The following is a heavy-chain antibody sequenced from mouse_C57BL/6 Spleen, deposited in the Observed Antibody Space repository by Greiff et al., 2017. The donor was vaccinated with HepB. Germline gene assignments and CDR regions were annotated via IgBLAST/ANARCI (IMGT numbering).Heavy chain of an antibody. D-gene: IGHD2-5*01. CDR3: ARDDSNYVDWYFDV. CDR2: ISSGSSTI. CDR1: GFTFSDYG. J-gene: IGHJ1*03. V-gene: IGHV5-17*01. Sequence: EVQLVESGGGLVKPGGSLKLSCAASGFTFSDYGMHWVRQAPEKGLEWVAYISSGSSTIYYADTVKGRFTISRDNAKNTLFLQMTSLRSEDTAMYYCARDDSNYVDWYFDVWGTGTTVTVSS.